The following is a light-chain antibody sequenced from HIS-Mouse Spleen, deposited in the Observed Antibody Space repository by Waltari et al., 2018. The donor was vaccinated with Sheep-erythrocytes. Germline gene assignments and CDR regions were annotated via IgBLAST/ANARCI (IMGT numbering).Light chain of an antibody. CDR3: SSYTSSSAYV. V-gene: IGLV2-14*01. J-gene: IGLJ1*01. CDR2: EVN. CDR1: SSDVGGYNY. Sequence: QSALTQPASVSGSPGQSITISCTGTSSDVGGYNYVSWYQQHPGKAPKPMIYEVNNRPSAVSIRFAGSKSGNTASLTISGLQAEDEADYYCSSYTSSSAYVVGTGTKVTVL.